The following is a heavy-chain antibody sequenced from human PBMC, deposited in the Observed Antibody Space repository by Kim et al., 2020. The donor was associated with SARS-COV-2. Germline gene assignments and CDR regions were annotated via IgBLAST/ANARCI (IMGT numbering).Heavy chain of an antibody. J-gene: IGHJ4*02. V-gene: IGHV3-23*01. CDR1: GFTFSSYA. CDR2: ISGSGGST. Sequence: GGSLRLSCAASGFTFSSYAMSWVRQAPGKGLEWVSAISGSGGSTYYADSVKGRFTISRDNSKNTLYLQMNSLRAEDTAVYYCAKGDDYDFWSGYYTPAPGSGFDYWGQGTLVTVSS. D-gene: IGHD3-3*01. CDR3: AKGDDYDFWSGYYTPAPGSGFDY.